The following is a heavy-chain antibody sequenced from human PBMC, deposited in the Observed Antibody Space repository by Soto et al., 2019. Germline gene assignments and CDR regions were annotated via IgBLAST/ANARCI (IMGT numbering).Heavy chain of an antibody. V-gene: IGHV5-51*01. CDR2: IYPGDSDT. D-gene: IGHD3-22*01. J-gene: IGHJ6*02. CDR1: GYSFTSYW. CDR3: AASYHYDSSAGYYYGMDV. Sequence: PGESLKISCKGSGYSFTSYWIGWVRQMPGKGLERMGIIYPGDSDTRYSPSFQGQVTISADKSISTAYLQWSSLKASDTAMYYCAASYHYDSSAGYYYGMDVWVQATTVT.